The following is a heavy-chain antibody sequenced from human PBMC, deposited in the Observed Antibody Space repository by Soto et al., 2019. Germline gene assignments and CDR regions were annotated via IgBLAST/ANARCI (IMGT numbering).Heavy chain of an antibody. Sequence: QVQLVQSGAEVKKPGSSVKVSCKASGGTFSSYAISWVRQAPGQGLEWMGGIIPIFGTANYAQKFQGRVTITADESTSTAYMEQSSLRSEDTAVYYCARDQESSGGSFGDGYFQHWGQGTLVTVSS. V-gene: IGHV1-69*12. CDR2: IIPIFGTA. CDR3: ARDQESSGGSFGDGYFQH. CDR1: GGTFSSYA. J-gene: IGHJ1*01. D-gene: IGHD2-15*01.